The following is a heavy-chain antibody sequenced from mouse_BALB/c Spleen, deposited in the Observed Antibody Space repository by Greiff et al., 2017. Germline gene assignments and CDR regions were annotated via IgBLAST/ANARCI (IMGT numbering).Heavy chain of an antibody. J-gene: IGHJ2*01. Sequence: VQLQQSGPVLARPGASVKMSCKASGYTFTSYWMHWVKQRPGQGLEWIGAISPGNSDTSYNQKFTGKAKLTAVTSTRTAYMELSSLTNEDSAVYYCTRIPSYYGSSYGYWGQGTTLTVSS. CDR3: TRIPSYYGSSYGY. CDR1: GYTFTSYW. CDR2: ISPGNSDT. V-gene: IGHV1-5*01. D-gene: IGHD1-1*01.